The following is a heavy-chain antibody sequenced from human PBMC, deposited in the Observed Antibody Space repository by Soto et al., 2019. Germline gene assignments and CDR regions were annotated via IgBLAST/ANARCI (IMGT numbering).Heavy chain of an antibody. Sequence: QITLKESRPTLVKPTQTLTLTCSFSGFSLYTRGVGVGWVRQPPGKALEWLALLYWDNTRRYSPSLKNSLTIAKGTSENKVVLTMTNMEPEDTGTYYCARYTTDTYFDVWGKGTTVTVSS. D-gene: IGHD2-2*02. V-gene: IGHV2-5*02. CDR2: LYWDNTR. CDR3: ARYTTDTYFDV. CDR1: GFSLYTRGVG. J-gene: IGHJ6*04.